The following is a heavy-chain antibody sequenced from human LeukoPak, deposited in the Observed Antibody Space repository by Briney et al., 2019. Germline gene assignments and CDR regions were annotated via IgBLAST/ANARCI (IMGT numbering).Heavy chain of an antibody. J-gene: IGHJ6*02. D-gene: IGHD2-2*01. CDR2: INHSGST. CDR1: GGSFSGYY. CDR3: ARVSPRTQGLVVPAAKHSIRWYYGMDV. Sequence: PSETLSLTCAVYGGSFSGYYWSWIRQPPGKGLEWIGEINHSGSTNYNPSLKSRVTISVDTSKNQFSLKLSSVTAADTAVYYCARVSPRTQGLVVPAAKHSIRWYYGMDVWGQGTTVTVSS. V-gene: IGHV4-34*01.